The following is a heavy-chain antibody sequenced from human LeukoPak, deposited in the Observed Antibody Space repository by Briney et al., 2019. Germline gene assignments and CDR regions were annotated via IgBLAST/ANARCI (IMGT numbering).Heavy chain of an antibody. V-gene: IGHV4-59*01. CDR2: IYYSGST. Sequence: PETLSLTCTVSGGSISSYYWSWIRQSPGKGLEWIGYIYYSGSTNYNPSLKSRVTISVDTSKNQFSLKLSSVTAADTAVYYCASDSPDSSGYYPLGYWGQGTLVTASS. CDR1: GGSISSYY. J-gene: IGHJ4*02. CDR3: ASDSPDSSGYYPLGY. D-gene: IGHD3-22*01.